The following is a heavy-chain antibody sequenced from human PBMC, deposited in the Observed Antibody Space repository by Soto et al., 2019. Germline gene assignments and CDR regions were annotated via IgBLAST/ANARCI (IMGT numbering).Heavy chain of an antibody. Sequence: SETLSLTCAVYGGSFSGYYWSWIRQPPGKGLEWIGEINHSGSTNYNPSLKSRVTISVDTSKNQFSLKLSSVTAADTAVYYCARERSKYYYYGMDVWGQGTTVTVS. CDR1: GGSFSGYY. J-gene: IGHJ6*02. D-gene: IGHD1-26*01. CDR2: INHSGST. CDR3: ARERSKYYYYGMDV. V-gene: IGHV4-34*01.